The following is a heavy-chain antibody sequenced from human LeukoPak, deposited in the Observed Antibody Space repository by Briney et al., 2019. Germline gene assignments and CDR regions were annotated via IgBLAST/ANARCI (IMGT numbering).Heavy chain of an antibody. D-gene: IGHD2-8*01. CDR3: ATNDYFDF. V-gene: IGHV3-66*01. Sequence: GGSLRLSCAASGFTVSSNYMNWVRQAPGKGLEWVSLIHSGGSTYYADSVKGRFTISRDNSKSTLYLQMNTLRAEDTAVYYCATNDYFDFWGQGTLVTVSS. J-gene: IGHJ4*02. CDR2: IHSGGST. CDR1: GFTVSSNY.